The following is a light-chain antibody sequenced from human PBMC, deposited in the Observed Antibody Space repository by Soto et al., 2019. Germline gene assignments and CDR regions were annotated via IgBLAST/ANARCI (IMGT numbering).Light chain of an antibody. CDR3: QQYNNWPRAT. CDR1: QSINRN. Sequence: IVMTQSPATLSVSPAERATLSCRASQSINRNLAWYQQKPGQAPRLLVFRASIRATGFPARFSGSGSGTEFNITISSLQSEDSAIYYCQQYNNWPRATFGGGTKVDI. V-gene: IGKV3-15*01. CDR2: RAS. J-gene: IGKJ4*01.